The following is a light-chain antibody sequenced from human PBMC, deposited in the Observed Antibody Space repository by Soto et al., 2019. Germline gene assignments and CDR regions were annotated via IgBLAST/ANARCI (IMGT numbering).Light chain of an antibody. Sequence: QSVLTQPASVSGSPGQSITISCTGTSGDVGAYNYVSWYQHHPGKVPKLLIYEVTNRPSGVSDRFSGSKSGNTASLTISGLQAEDEADYYCSSKRDSSTLFVFGTGTNVTVL. CDR1: SGDVGAYNY. CDR2: EVT. J-gene: IGLJ1*01. CDR3: SSKRDSSTLFV. V-gene: IGLV2-14*01.